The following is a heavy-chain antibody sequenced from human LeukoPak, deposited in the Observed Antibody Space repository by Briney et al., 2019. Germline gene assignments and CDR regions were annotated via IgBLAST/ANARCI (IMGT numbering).Heavy chain of an antibody. CDR3: ASRIRGVRAFDP. CDR1: GGSFSGYY. V-gene: IGHV4-34*01. J-gene: IGHJ5*02. Sequence: SETLSLTCAVYGGSFSGYYWSWIRQPPGKGLEWIGEINHSGSTNYNPSLKSRVTISVDRSKDQFSLKLSSVTAADTAVYYCASRIRGVRAFDPWGQGTLVTVSS. D-gene: IGHD3-10*01. CDR2: INHSGST.